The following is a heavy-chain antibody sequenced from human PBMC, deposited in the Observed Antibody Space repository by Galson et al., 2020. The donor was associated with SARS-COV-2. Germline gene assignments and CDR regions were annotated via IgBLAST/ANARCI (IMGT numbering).Heavy chain of an antibody. J-gene: IGHJ6*01. CDR3: AWVYCNSDCPRHYIRDV. V-gene: IGHV4-39*07. D-gene: IGHD2-21*02. Sequence: SETLSLTCSVSGDSMTYRTYYWGWIRQPPGKGLEWIGSVYYSGRTYYNPSLKSRVTISIDTSKNQFSLKVNSVTAADTAEYFCAWVYCNSDCPRHYIRDVWGQGTTVTVSS. CDR1: GDSMTYRTYY. CDR2: VYYSGRT.